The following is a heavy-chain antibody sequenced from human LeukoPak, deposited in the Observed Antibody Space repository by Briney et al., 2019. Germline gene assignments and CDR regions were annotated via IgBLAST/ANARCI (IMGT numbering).Heavy chain of an antibody. Sequence: GGSLRLSCAASGFTFSDYYMSWIRQAPGKGLEWVSYISSSSSYTNYADSVKGRFTISGDNAKNSLYLQMNSLRAEDTAVYYCARHYDNDGYYYAHFDYWGQGTLVTVSS. CDR1: GFTFSDYY. D-gene: IGHD3-22*01. CDR2: ISSSSSYT. CDR3: ARHYDNDGYYYAHFDY. J-gene: IGHJ4*02. V-gene: IGHV3-11*03.